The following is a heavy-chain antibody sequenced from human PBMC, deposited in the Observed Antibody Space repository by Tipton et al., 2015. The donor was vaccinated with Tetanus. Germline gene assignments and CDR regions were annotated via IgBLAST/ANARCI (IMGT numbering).Heavy chain of an antibody. CDR3: ARDRHPYRISGAFRGNDALDI. CDR1: GDSISSGGYY. Sequence: LVQSSQTLSLTCTVAGDSISSGGYYWNWVRQNPGKGLEWLGYIFSGGTTFYSPSHNGRVSTSLDTSKNLFALRLASVTAADTAVYYCARDRHPYRISGAFRGNDALDIWGPGALVTVSS. D-gene: IGHD1-26*01. CDR2: IFSGGTT. J-gene: IGHJ3*02. V-gene: IGHV4-31*03.